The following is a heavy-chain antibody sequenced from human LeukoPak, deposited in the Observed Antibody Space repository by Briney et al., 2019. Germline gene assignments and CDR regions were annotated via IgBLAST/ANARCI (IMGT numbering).Heavy chain of an antibody. J-gene: IGHJ4*02. D-gene: IGHD4-23*01. CDR3: ARDYGGYFDY. CDR2: ISSSSSTI. CDR1: GLTFSSYS. V-gene: IGHV3-48*01. Sequence: GGSLRLSCAASGLTFSSYSMNWVRQAPGKGLEWVSYISSSSSTIYYADSVKGRFTISRDNAKNSLYLQMNSLRAEDTAVYYCARDYGGYFDYWGQGTLVTVSS.